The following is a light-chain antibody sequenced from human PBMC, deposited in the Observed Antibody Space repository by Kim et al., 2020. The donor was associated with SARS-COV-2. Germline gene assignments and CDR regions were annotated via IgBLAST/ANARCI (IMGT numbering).Light chain of an antibody. CDR1: QSVLYSSNNKNY. Sequence: ATFKCKTSQSVLYSSNNKNYLAWYQQKPGQPPKLLIYGASTRESGVPDRFSGSGSGTDFTLTISSLQAEDLAVYYCQQYYTTPQTFGQGTKVDIK. V-gene: IGKV4-1*01. CDR2: GAS. J-gene: IGKJ1*01. CDR3: QQYYTTPQT.